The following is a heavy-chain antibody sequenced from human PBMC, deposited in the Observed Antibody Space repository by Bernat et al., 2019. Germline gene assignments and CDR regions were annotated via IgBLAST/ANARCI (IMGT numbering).Heavy chain of an antibody. Sequence: VQLLESGGGLVQPGGSLRLSCAASGFTFSSYAMSWVRQAPGKGLEWVAVISYDGSNKYYADSVKGRFTISRDNSKNTLYLQMNSLRAEDTAVYYCARDAGYGDYVVGGDYWGQGTLVTVSS. CDR3: ARDAGYGDYVVGGDY. V-gene: IGHV3-30-3*01. J-gene: IGHJ4*02. CDR2: ISYDGSNK. CDR1: GFTFSSYA. D-gene: IGHD4-17*01.